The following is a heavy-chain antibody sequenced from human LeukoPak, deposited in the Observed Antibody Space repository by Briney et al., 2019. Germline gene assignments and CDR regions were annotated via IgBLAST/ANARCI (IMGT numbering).Heavy chain of an antibody. V-gene: IGHV3-23*01. D-gene: IGHD6-19*01. J-gene: IGHJ4*02. Sequence: QPGGSPRLSCAASGFTFSSYAMSWVRQAPGKGLEWVSAISGSGGSTYYADSVKGRFTISRDNSKNTLYLQMNSLRAEDTAVYYCAKDLGIAVAGRERWGQGTLVTVSS. CDR1: GFTFSSYA. CDR2: ISGSGGST. CDR3: AKDLGIAVAGRER.